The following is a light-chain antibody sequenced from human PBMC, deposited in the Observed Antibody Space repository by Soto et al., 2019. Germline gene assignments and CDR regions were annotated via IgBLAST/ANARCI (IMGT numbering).Light chain of an antibody. J-gene: IGKJ2*01. CDR1: RSPIYTDGNTY. Sequence: DVVMTQSPLSLPVTLGQPASISCRASRSPIYTDGNTYLNWFHQRPGQSPRRLFAKVSNRDSGVPDRFSGSGSGTDFTLKISRVEAEDVGLYYCMQGTHWPYTFGQGTKLEIK. CDR2: KVS. V-gene: IGKV2-30*01. CDR3: MQGTHWPYT.